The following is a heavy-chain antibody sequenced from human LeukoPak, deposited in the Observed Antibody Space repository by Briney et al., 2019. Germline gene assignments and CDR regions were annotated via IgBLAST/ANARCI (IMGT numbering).Heavy chain of an antibody. J-gene: IGHJ3*02. Sequence: GASVKVSCKASGYTFTGYYMHWVRQAPGQGLEWMGWINPDSGGTNYAQKFQGRVTMTRDTSISTAYMELSRLRSDDTAVYYCARAGGDYGDSDAFDIWGQGTMVTVSS. D-gene: IGHD4-17*01. V-gene: IGHV1-2*02. CDR2: INPDSGGT. CDR1: GYTFTGYY. CDR3: ARAGGDYGDSDAFDI.